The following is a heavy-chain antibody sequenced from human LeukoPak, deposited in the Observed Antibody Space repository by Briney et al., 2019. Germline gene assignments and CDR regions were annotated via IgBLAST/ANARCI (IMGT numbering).Heavy chain of an antibody. CDR2: IYTSGST. V-gene: IGHV4-61*02. Sequence: SETLSLTCTVSGGSISSGSYYWSWIRQPAGKGLEWIGRIYTSGSTNYNPSLKSRVTISVDTSKNQFSLKLSSVTAADTAVYYCASASSHHGGWLQLALDYWGQGTLVTVSS. CDR3: ASASSHHGGWLQLALDY. D-gene: IGHD5-24*01. CDR1: GGSISSGSYY. J-gene: IGHJ4*02.